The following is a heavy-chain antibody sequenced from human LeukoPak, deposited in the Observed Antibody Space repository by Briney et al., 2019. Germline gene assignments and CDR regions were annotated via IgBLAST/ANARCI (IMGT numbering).Heavy chain of an antibody. J-gene: IGHJ4*02. CDR1: GYTFTTYG. V-gene: IGHV7-4-1*02. CDR2: INTDTGNP. D-gene: IGHD3-22*01. CDR3: ARGSMGWDYDSRKTDLDY. Sequence: ASVKVSCKASGYTFTTYGISWVRQAPGQGLEWMGWINTDTGNPTYAQGFTGRFVFSLDTSVSTAYLQISSLKAEDTAVYYCARGSMGWDYDSRKTDLDYWGQGTLVTVSS.